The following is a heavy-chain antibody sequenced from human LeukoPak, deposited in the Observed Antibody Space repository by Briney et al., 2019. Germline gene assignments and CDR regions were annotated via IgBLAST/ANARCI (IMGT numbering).Heavy chain of an antibody. J-gene: IGHJ6*02. Sequence: SGGPLRLSCAASGFTFSSYSMNWVRQAPGKGLEWVSSISSSSSYIYYADSVKGRFTISRDNAKNSLYLQMNSLRAEDTAVYYCAREGEDTAMIGMDVWGQGTTVTVSS. V-gene: IGHV3-21*01. CDR2: ISSSSSYI. CDR1: GFTFSSYS. D-gene: IGHD5-18*01. CDR3: AREGEDTAMIGMDV.